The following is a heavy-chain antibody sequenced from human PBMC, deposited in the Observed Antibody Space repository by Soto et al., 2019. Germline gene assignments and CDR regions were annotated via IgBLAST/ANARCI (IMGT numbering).Heavy chain of an antibody. Sequence: EVQLLESGGGLVQPGGSLRLSCAASGFTFSNYDMSWVRQGPGKGLEWVSAIRASSSSTFYADSVKGRFTISRDNSKNTLFLQMNSLRPEDTAVYHCAPLGGYYFDSSGYYPDYWGQGTLVTVSS. V-gene: IGHV3-23*01. CDR1: GFTFSNYD. CDR2: IRASSSST. CDR3: APLGGYYFDSSGYYPDY. D-gene: IGHD3-22*01. J-gene: IGHJ4*02.